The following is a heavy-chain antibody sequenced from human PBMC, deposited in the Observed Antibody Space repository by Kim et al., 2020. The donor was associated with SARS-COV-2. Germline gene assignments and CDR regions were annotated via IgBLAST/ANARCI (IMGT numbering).Heavy chain of an antibody. D-gene: IGHD2-2*01. Sequence: YPNAVKGRLTISRDNSKNPLYLQMNSLRAEDTAVYYCAKARVVPAAMVDYWGQGTLVTVSS. J-gene: IGHJ4*02. CDR3: AKARVVPAAMVDY. V-gene: IGHV3-23*01.